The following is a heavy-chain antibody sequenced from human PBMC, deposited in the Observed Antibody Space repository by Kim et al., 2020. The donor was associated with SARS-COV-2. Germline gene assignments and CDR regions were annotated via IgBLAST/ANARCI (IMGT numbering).Heavy chain of an antibody. V-gene: IGHV3-21*01. CDR3: ARDLFPLFGGLESVLLWFGT. CDR2: ISSSSSYI. D-gene: IGHD3-10*01. CDR1: GFTFSSYS. Sequence: GGSLRLSCAASGFTFSSYSMNWVRQAPGKGLEWVSSISSSSSYIYYADSVKGRFTISRDNAKNSLYLQMNSLRAEDTAVYYCARDLFPLFGGLESVLLWFGTWGQGTLVTVSS. J-gene: IGHJ5*02.